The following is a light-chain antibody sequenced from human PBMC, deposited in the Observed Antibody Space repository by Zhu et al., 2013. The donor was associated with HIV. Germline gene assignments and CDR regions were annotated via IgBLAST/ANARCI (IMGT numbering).Light chain of an antibody. CDR3: GTWDNSLSAGL. V-gene: IGLV1-51*01. Sequence: QSVLTQPPSVSGAPGQRVAISCTGSNSNIGAGYDVHWYQQLPGTAPKLLIYDNNKRPSGIPDRFSGSKSGTSATLDITGVQTGDEADYYCGTWDNSLSAGLFGGGTRLTV. CDR2: DNN. J-gene: IGLJ2*01. CDR1: NSNIGAGYD.